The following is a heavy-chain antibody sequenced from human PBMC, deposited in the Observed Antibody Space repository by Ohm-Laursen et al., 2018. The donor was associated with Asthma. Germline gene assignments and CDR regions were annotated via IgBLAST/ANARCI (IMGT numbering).Heavy chain of an antibody. J-gene: IGHJ4*02. CDR2: IYYSGST. V-gene: IGHV4-39*01. D-gene: IGHD1-26*01. CDR1: GGSISSSSYY. CDR3: ARQSGSSRDFDY. Sequence: GTLSLTCTVSGGSISSSSYYWGWIRQPPGKGLEWIGSIYYSGSTYYNPSLKSRVTISVDTSKNQFSLKLSSVTAADTAVYYCARQSGSSRDFDYWGQGTLVTVSS.